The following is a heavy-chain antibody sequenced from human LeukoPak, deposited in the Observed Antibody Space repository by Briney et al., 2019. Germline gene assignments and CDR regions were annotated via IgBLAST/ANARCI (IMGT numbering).Heavy chain of an antibody. CDR1: GGAINSGHFY. Sequence: SETLSLTCTVSGGAINSGHFYWSWIRQPAGKGLEWIGRIYTGETTTYNPSLKSRVTISLDTSKNQFSLTLNYVIAADTAIYYCARDYSNSWFDSWGPGALVTVSS. CDR3: ARDYSNSWFDS. V-gene: IGHV4-61*02. D-gene: IGHD4-11*01. J-gene: IGHJ5*01. CDR2: IYTGETT.